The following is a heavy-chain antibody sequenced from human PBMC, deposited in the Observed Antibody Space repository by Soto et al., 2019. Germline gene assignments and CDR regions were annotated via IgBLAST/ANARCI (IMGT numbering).Heavy chain of an antibody. CDR3: ARWAHYDSCGDPHY. CDR1: GGTFSSYA. CDR2: IIPIFGTA. D-gene: IGHD3-22*01. V-gene: IGHV1-69*01. J-gene: IGHJ4*02. Sequence: QVQLVQSGTELKKPGSSVKVSCKASGGTFSSYAISWVRQAPGQRLEWIGGIIPIFGTANNAQKFQGRVTVSADESTSTACMEMSSLRSEDTAVYYCARWAHYDSCGDPHYCGEGTLVTASS.